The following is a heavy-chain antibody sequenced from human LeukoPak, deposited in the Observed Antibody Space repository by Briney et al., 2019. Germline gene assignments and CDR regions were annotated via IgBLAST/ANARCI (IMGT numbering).Heavy chain of an antibody. CDR2: ISGSSGTI. V-gene: IGHV3-48*01. CDR1: GFTFSTYS. J-gene: IGHJ6*03. CDR3: ARGSEFGVLYYMDV. D-gene: IGHD3-16*01. Sequence: GGSLRPSCTASGFTFSTYSMNWVRQAPGKGLEWVSYISGSSGTIYYADSVQGRFTISRDNAKSSLYLQMNSLRAEDTADCARGSEFGVLYYMDVWGKGTTVTVSS.